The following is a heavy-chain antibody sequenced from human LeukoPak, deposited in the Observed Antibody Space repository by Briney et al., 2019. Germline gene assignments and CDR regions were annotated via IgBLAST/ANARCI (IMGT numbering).Heavy chain of an antibody. CDR3: ARQAYGSGSYYNSFDY. V-gene: IGHV4-34*01. D-gene: IGHD3-10*01. CDR2: INHSGST. CDR1: GGSFSGYY. J-gene: IGHJ4*02. Sequence: PSETLSLTCAVYGGSFSGYYWSWIRQPPGKGLEWIGEINHSGSTNYNPSLKSRVTISVDTSKKQFSLKLSSVTAADTAVYYCARQAYGSGSYYNSFDYWGQGTLVTVSS.